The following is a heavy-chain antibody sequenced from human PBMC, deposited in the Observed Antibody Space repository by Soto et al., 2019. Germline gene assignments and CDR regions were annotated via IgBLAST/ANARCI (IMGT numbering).Heavy chain of an antibody. CDR1: DFAFRLHG. V-gene: IGHV3-33*01. CDR3: ARDLSSTYTYAIDL. Sequence: QVHLVESGGGIVQPGGSLTLSCSVSDFAFRLHGIHWVRQTPGKGLEWVAMVWHDGTRKYFRDSVRGRFTISRDSAKNIVYLQMNNRRGNDSALSFCARDLSSTYTYAIDLWGQGTTVTVSS. CDR2: VWHDGTRK. D-gene: IGHD3-10*01. J-gene: IGHJ6*02.